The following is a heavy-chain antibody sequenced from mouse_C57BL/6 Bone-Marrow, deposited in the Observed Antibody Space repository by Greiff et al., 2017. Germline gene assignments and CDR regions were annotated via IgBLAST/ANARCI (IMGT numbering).Heavy chain of an antibody. D-gene: IGHD1-1*01. V-gene: IGHV1-53*01. Sequence: VQLQQPGTELVKPGASVKLSCKASGYTFTSYWMHWVKQRPGQGLEWMGNINPSNGGTNYNEQFQSKATLTVDKSDSTAYMQLSRLRSEDSAVYYCASRLYYYGSSYDYAMDYWGQGTSVTVSS. J-gene: IGHJ4*01. CDR2: INPSNGGT. CDR3: ASRLYYYGSSYDYAMDY. CDR1: GYTFTSYW.